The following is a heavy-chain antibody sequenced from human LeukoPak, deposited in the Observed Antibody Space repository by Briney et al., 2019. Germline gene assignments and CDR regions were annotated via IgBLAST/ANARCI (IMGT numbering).Heavy chain of an antibody. J-gene: IGHJ5*02. D-gene: IGHD2-8*01. Sequence: ASVKVSCKASGYTFTSYGISWVRLAPGQGLEWMGWISAYNGNTNYAQKLQGRVTMTTDTSTSTAYMELRSLRSDDTAVYYCARAYCTNGVCYFGLPTYNWFDPWGQGTLVTVSS. CDR2: ISAYNGNT. CDR1: GYTFTSYG. CDR3: ARAYCTNGVCYFGLPTYNWFDP. V-gene: IGHV1-18*01.